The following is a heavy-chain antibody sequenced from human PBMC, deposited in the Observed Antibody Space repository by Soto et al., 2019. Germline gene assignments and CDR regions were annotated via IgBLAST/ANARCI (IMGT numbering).Heavy chain of an antibody. CDR1: GFTFSSYA. J-gene: IGHJ6*02. CDR3: ARGASAQFLHGDV. V-gene: IGHV3-30*01. Sequence: VQLVESGGGVVQPGKSLRLSCAGSGFTFSSYALHWVRQAPGEGLQWVAVISYDGGNNYYADSVKGRFSISRDNSKNPLSLDMNRLTVDDTAVYYCARGASAQFLHGDVWGQGTTVTVCS. D-gene: IGHD1-26*01. CDR2: ISYDGGNN.